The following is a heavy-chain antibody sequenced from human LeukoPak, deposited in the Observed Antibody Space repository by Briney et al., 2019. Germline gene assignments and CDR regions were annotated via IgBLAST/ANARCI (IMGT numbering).Heavy chain of an antibody. CDR2: ISSSGSTM. Sequence: GGSLRLSCAASGFTFSSYAMNWVRQAPGKGLEWVSHISSSGSTMYYADSVKGRFTISRDNAKNSLYLQMNSLRAEDTAVYYCRYYDFWSGYQFEVDYWGQGTLVTVSS. V-gene: IGHV3-48*04. CDR1: GFTFSSYA. D-gene: IGHD3-3*01. J-gene: IGHJ4*02. CDR3: RYYDFWSGYQFEVDY.